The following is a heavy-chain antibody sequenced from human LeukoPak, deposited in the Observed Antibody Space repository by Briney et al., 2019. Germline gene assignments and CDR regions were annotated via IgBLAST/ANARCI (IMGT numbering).Heavy chain of an antibody. CDR2: ISGSASGT. V-gene: IGHV3-23*01. CDR1: GFTFSTFA. CDR3: ARGVPKTSYYYYYMDV. D-gene: IGHD4-11*01. J-gene: IGHJ6*03. Sequence: GGSLRLSCAASGFTFSTFAMSWVRQVPGKGLEWVSAISGSASGTYYADSVKGRFTISRDNAKNSLYLQMNSLRAEDTAVYYCARGVPKTSYYYYYMDVWGKGTTVTVSS.